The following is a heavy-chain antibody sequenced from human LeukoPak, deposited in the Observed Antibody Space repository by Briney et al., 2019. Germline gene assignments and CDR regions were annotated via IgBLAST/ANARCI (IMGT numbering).Heavy chain of an antibody. J-gene: IGHJ3*02. V-gene: IGHV3-23*01. CDR3: AKDDGNGDSDAFDI. D-gene: IGHD2-8*01. CDR1: GFTFSTYA. Sequence: GGSLRLSCAASGFTFSTYAMSWVRQAPGKGLEWVSAISYSGGSTYYADSVKGRSTISRDNSKNTLYLQMNSLRAEDTAVYYCAKDDGNGDSDAFDIWGQGTMVTVSS. CDR2: ISYSGGST.